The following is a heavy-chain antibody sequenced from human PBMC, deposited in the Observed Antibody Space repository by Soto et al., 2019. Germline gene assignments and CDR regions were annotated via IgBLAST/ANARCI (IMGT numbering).Heavy chain of an antibody. CDR1: GFTFSSYW. D-gene: IGHD7-27*01. CDR2: INSDGSST. Sequence: VGSLRLSCAASGFTFSSYWMHWVRQAPGKGLVWVSRINSDGSSTSFADSVKGRFTISRDNAKNTLYLQMNSLRAEDTAVYYRASSLLTPFDYWGQGTLVTVSS. J-gene: IGHJ4*02. V-gene: IGHV3-74*01. CDR3: ASSLLTPFDY.